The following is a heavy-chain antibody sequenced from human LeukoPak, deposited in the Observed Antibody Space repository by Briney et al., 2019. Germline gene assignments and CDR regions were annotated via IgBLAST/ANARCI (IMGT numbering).Heavy chain of an antibody. V-gene: IGHV4-39*01. CDR1: GGSISSSSYY. CDR3: ARYVPLGQQLVRYNWFDP. Sequence: SETLSLTCTVSGGSISSSSYYWGWIRQPPGKGLEWIGSIYYSGSTYYNPSLKSRVTISVDTSKNQFSLKLSSVTAADTAVYYCARYVPLGQQLVRYNWFDPWGQGTLVTVSS. D-gene: IGHD6-13*01. CDR2: IYYSGST. J-gene: IGHJ5*02.